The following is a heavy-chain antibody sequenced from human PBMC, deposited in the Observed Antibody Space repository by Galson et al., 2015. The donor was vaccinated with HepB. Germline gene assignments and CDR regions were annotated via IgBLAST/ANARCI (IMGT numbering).Heavy chain of an antibody. V-gene: IGHV3-11*06. Sequence: SLRLSCAASGFSFSDYYMSWIRQTPGKGLEWLSYISSSSSHTNYADSVRGRFTISRDNAKNSLYLQLNSLRAEDTAMYYCARWSSPLNWFDPWGQGTQVTVSS. CDR1: GFSFSDYY. CDR3: ARWSSPLNWFDP. J-gene: IGHJ5*02. CDR2: ISSSSSHT. D-gene: IGHD4-23*01.